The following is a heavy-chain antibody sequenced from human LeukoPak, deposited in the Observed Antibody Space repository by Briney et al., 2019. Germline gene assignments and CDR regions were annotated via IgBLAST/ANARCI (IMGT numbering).Heavy chain of an antibody. V-gene: IGHV3-23*01. CDR3: AKDDRRRGKYYFDY. J-gene: IGHJ4*02. CDR2: ISGSGGST. D-gene: IGHD3-16*02. CDR1: GFTFSSYA. Sequence: PGGSLRLSCAASGFTFSSYAMSWVRQAPGKGLEWVSGISGSGGSTYYADSVKGRFTISRDNSKNTLCLQMNSLRAEDTAVYYCAKDDRRRGKYYFDYWGQGTLVTVSS.